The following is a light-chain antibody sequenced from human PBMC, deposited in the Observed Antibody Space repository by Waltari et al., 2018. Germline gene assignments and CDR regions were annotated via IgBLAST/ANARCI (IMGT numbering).Light chain of an antibody. CDR3: TSYTSSDSGV. CDR1: SRDVGGYNY. V-gene: IGLV2-14*03. CDR2: GVN. J-gene: IGLJ3*02. Sequence: QSALTQPAYVSGSPGQSITISCTGTSRDVGGYNYVSWYKQHPNSAPQLMIYGVNKRPSGVSVRFSDSKSDNTASLTISGRQADDEADYYCTSYTSSDSGVFGGGTKLTGL.